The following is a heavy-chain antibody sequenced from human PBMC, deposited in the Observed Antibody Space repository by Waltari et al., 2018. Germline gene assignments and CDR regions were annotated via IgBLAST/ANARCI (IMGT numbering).Heavy chain of an antibody. Sequence: QVQLVQSGAEVKKPGSSVKVSCKASGGTFSSYAISWVRQAPGQGLEWMGGIIPIFGTANYAQKFQGRVKINADKSTSKGYMGVGKLGSEETAGEFCSGPRSSITAPSLSYYYYMDVWGKGTTVTVSS. V-gene: IGHV1-69*14. CDR2: IIPIFGTA. CDR1: GGTFSSYA. CDR3: SGPRSSITAPSLSYYYYMDV. D-gene: IGHD6-6*01. J-gene: IGHJ6*03.